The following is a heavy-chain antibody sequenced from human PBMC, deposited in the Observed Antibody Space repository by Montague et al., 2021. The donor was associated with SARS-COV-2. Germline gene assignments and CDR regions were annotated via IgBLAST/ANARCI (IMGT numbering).Heavy chain of an antibody. Sequence: SETLSLTCTVSGGSISGFYWSWIRQPPGKGLEWIGYIYYSGSTKYNPSLESRVAVSVDRSKNQVSLKLISVTAADTAVYYCARLLRSCTNGVCRTYYYYALDVWGQGTTVTVSS. J-gene: IGHJ6*02. CDR2: IYYSGST. V-gene: IGHV4-59*01. CDR3: ARLLRSCTNGVCRTYYYYALDV. D-gene: IGHD2-8*01. CDR1: GGSISGFY.